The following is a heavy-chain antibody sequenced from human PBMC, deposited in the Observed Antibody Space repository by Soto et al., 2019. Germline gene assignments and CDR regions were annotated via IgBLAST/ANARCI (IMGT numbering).Heavy chain of an antibody. Sequence: QITLKESGPTLVKPTQTLTLTCTFSGFSLSTTGVGVGWIRQPAGKDLEWLALIYWDDDKRYSPSLKSRLTIAKDTSKNQVVLTMTDMDPADTASYYCTLAKLYCIDTYCSTWLDSWGQGTLVTVSS. D-gene: IGHD2-15*01. CDR1: GFSLSTTGVG. J-gene: IGHJ5*01. CDR3: TLAKLYCIDTYCSTWLDS. CDR2: IYWDDDK. V-gene: IGHV2-5*02.